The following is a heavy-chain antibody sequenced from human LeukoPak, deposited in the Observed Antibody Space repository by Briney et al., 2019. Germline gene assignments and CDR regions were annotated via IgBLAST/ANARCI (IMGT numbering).Heavy chain of an antibody. D-gene: IGHD1-26*01. J-gene: IGHJ6*03. V-gene: IGHV4-4*07. CDR1: GGSISSYY. CDR3: ARDLNRWELLLGYMDV. CDR2: INTSGSS. Sequence: IPSETLSLTCTVSGGSISSYYWSWIRQPAGKGLEWIGRINTSGSSNYNPSLRSRVTMSVDTSKNQLSLNLSSVTAADTAVYYCARDLNRWELLLGYMDVWGKGTTVTVSS.